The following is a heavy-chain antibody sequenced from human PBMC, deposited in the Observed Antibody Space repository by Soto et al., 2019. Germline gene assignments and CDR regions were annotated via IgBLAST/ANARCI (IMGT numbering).Heavy chain of an antibody. CDR3: ARGDILY. CDR1: GGSVNSGSYY. CDR2: ISYSGIT. V-gene: IGHV4-61*01. J-gene: IGHJ4*02. D-gene: IGHD3-9*01. Sequence: QVQLQESGPGLVKPSETLSLTCTVSGGSVNSGSYYWRWIRQPPGKGLEWIGYISYSGITSYNVTLNGRVSISIATAKNQISLKLTSVTAADTGVCDCARGDILYWGQGTPVTVSS.